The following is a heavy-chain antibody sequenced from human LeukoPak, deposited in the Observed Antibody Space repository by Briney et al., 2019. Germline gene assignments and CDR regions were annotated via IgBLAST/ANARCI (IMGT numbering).Heavy chain of an antibody. V-gene: IGHV3-30*04. D-gene: IGHD2-15*01. CDR3: ARGKWGRYCSGGSCLYYFDY. CDR2: ISYDGSNK. CDR1: GFTFSSYA. J-gene: IGHJ4*02. Sequence: PGGSLRLSCAASGFTFSSYAMHWVRQAPGKGLEWVAVISYDGSNKYYADSVKGRFTISRDNSKNTLYLQMNSLRAEDTALYYCARGKWGRYCSGGSCLYYFDYWGQGTLVTVSS.